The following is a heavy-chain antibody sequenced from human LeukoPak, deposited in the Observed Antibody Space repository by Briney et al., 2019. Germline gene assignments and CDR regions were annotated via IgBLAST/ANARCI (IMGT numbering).Heavy chain of an antibody. CDR1: GFTFSTST. V-gene: IGHV3-23*01. CDR2: ILVNGGT. J-gene: IGHJ6*02. D-gene: IGHD2-15*01. Sequence: GGSLRLSCIVSGFTFSTSTMSWVRQAPGEGLKWVSGILVNGGTYYADSVKGRFTISRDTSKNTLYLQMNSLRAEDTAVYYCAKSKDGIYYYYYGIDVWGQGTTVTVSS. CDR3: AKSKDGIYYYYYGIDV.